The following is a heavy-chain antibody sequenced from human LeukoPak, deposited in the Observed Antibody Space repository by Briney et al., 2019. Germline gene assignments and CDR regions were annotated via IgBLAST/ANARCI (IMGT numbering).Heavy chain of an antibody. J-gene: IGHJ4*02. D-gene: IGHD3-22*01. CDR3: AKGRYYDSSPLDY. V-gene: IGHV3-23*01. CDR2: ISGSGGST. Sequence: GGTLRLSCAAPGFTFSSYGMSWVRQAPGKGLEWVSAISGSGGSTYYADSVKGRFTISRDNSKNTLYLQMNSLRAEDTAVYYCAKGRYYDSSPLDYWGQGTLVTVSS. CDR1: GFTFSSYG.